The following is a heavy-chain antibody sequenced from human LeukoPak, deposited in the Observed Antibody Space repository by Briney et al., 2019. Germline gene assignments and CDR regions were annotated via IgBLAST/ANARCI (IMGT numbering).Heavy chain of an antibody. Sequence: GGSLRLSCAASGFTFSSYSMNWVRQAPGKGLEWVSAISGSGGSTYYADSVKGRFTISRDNSKNTLYLQMNSLRAEDTAVYYCAKCRRNILRYFDYWGQGTLVTVSS. CDR3: AKCRRNILRYFDY. CDR1: GFTFSSYS. CDR2: ISGSGGST. J-gene: IGHJ4*02. V-gene: IGHV3-23*01. D-gene: IGHD2/OR15-2a*01.